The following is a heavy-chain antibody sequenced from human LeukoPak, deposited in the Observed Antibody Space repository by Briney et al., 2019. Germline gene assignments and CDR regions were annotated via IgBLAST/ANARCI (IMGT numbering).Heavy chain of an antibody. Sequence: GGSLRLSCAASGLTFSTYVMSWVRQAPGKGLEWVSGISGSGDNTYYADSVKGRFTISRDNSKNTLYLQMNSLRAEDTAVYYCAKGSGYDTDFDYWGQGTLVSVSS. D-gene: IGHD5-12*01. CDR3: AKGSGYDTDFDY. CDR1: GLTFSTYV. V-gene: IGHV3-23*01. CDR2: ISGSGDNT. J-gene: IGHJ4*02.